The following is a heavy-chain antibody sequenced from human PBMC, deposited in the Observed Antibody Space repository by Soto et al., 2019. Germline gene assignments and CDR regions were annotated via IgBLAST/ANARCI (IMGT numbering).Heavy chain of an antibody. CDR2: VYYNGNT. CDR3: ARVDATVTSYYFDS. J-gene: IGHJ4*02. V-gene: IGHV4-31*03. Sequence: QVQLQESGPGLVKPSQTLSLTCSVSGGSITRGGYSWSWIRQHPGKGLEWIGHVYYNGNTYYNSSLKSRVTMSLDTSKNQFSLKLRSVTAADTAVYYCARVDATVTSYYFDSWGQGTLVTVSS. D-gene: IGHD4-17*01. CDR1: GGSITRGGYS.